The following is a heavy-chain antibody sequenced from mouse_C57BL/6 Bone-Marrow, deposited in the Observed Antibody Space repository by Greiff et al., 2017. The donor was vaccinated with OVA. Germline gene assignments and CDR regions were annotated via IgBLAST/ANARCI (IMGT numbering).Heavy chain of an antibody. Sequence: EVKLMESGGGLVQPGGSLKLSCAASGFTFSDYYMYWVRQTPEKRLEWVAYISNGGGSTYYPDTVKGRFTISRDNAKNTLYLQMSRLKSEDTAMYYCARQDYDYDVGAWFAYWGQGTLVTVSA. J-gene: IGHJ3*01. V-gene: IGHV5-12*01. CDR3: ARQDYDYDVGAWFAY. CDR1: GFTFSDYY. D-gene: IGHD2-4*01. CDR2: ISNGGGST.